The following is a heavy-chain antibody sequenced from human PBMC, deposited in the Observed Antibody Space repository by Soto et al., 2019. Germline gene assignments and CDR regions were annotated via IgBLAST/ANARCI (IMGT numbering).Heavy chain of an antibody. CDR3: ASAFQLSGGTYYFDY. V-gene: IGHV1-18*01. D-gene: IGHD2-8*02. CDR1: GYTFTNYG. J-gene: IGHJ4*02. Sequence: QVQLVQSGAEVKKPGASVKVSCKASGYTFTNYGVSWVRQAPGQGLEWMAWISPYNGNTKYAQKFQGRVTVTTDTFPITEFMEVRSLRSDDTDVYYCASAFQLSGGTYYFDYWGPGTLVTVSS. CDR2: ISPYNGNT.